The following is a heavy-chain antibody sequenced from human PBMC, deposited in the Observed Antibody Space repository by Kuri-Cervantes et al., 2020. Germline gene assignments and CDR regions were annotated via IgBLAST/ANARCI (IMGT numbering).Heavy chain of an antibody. CDR2: IRYDGSNK. J-gene: IGHJ6*02. V-gene: IGHV3-30*02. CDR1: GFTFSSYA. D-gene: IGHD2-2*01. Sequence: GESLKISCAASGFTFSSYAMHWVRQAPGKGLEWVAFIRYDGSNKFYADSVRGRFTISRDNSKNTLHLQMNSLRGEDTAVYYCARDNFRLPAAKNYYYGMDVWGQGTTVTVSS. CDR3: ARDNFRLPAAKNYYYGMDV.